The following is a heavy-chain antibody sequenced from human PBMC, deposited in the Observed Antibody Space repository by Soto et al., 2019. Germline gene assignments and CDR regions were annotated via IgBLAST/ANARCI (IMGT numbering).Heavy chain of an antibody. CDR2: IYYSGST. V-gene: IGHV4-61*01. Sequence: QVQLQESGPGLVKPSETLSLTCTVSGGSVSSGSYYWSWIRQPPGKGLEWIGYIYYSGSTNYNPSLKSRVTISGDTSKNQFSLKLSSVTAADTAVYYCARDGYCSGGSCYSPLDYWGQGTLVTVSS. CDR3: ARDGYCSGGSCYSPLDY. CDR1: GGSVSSGSYY. D-gene: IGHD2-15*01. J-gene: IGHJ4*02.